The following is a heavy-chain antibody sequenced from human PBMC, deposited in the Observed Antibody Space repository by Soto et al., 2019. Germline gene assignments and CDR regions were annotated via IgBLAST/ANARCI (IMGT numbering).Heavy chain of an antibody. CDR2: ISAYNGNT. D-gene: IGHD6-19*01. CDR1: GYTFTSYG. V-gene: IGHV1-18*01. CDR3: ARDSWSSGFNKRDY. J-gene: IGHJ4*02. Sequence: ASVKVSCKASGYTFTSYGISWVRQAPGQGLEWMGWISAYNGNTNYAQKLQGRGTMTTDTSTSTAYMEQRSLRSDDTAVYYCARDSWSSGFNKRDYWGQGTLVTVSS.